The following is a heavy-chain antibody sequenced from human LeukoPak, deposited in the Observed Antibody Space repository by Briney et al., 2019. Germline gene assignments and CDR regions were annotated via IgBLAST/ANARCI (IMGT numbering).Heavy chain of an antibody. CDR1: GFTFDDYG. D-gene: IGHD6-13*01. J-gene: IGHJ6*03. V-gene: IGHV3-20*04. CDR3: ARVDSSSSRNNYYYYYYMDV. CDR2: INWNGGST. Sequence: GGSLRLSCAASGFTFDDYGMSWVRQAPGKGLEWVSGINWNGGSTGYADSVKGRFTISRDNAKNSLYLQMNSLRAEDTALYYCARVDSSSSRNNYYYYYYMDVWGQGTLVTVSS.